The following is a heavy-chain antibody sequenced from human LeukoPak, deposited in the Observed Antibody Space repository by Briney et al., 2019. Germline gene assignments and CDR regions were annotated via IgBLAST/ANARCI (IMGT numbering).Heavy chain of an antibody. CDR3: AREPYGGNLYYFDY. V-gene: IGHV3-53*01. J-gene: IGHJ4*02. CDR2: IYSGGST. Sequence: GGSLRLSCAASGFTVSSNYMNWVRQAPGKGLEWVSVIYSGGSTYYADSVKGRFTISRDNSKNTLYLQMNSLRAEDTAVYYCAREPYGGNLYYFDYWGQGTLVTVSS. D-gene: IGHD4-23*01. CDR1: GFTVSSNY.